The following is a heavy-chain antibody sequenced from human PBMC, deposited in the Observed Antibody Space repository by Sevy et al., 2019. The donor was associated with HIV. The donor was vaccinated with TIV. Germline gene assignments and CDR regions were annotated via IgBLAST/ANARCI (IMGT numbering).Heavy chain of an antibody. CDR2: ISYDGRHK. V-gene: IGHV3-30*18. CDR1: GFTFSTYG. J-gene: IGHJ1*01. Sequence: GGSLRLSCAASGFTFSTYGMHWVRQAPGKGLEWVAVISYDGRHKYYADSVKGRFTISRDNSKNTLDLQMNSLRAEDTAVYYCAKDRDIGNVLGATALRQWGQGTLVTVSS. D-gene: IGHD2-15*01. CDR3: AKDRDIGNVLGATALRQ.